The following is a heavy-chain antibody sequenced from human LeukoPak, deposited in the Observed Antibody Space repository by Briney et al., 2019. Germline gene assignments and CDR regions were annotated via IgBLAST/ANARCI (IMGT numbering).Heavy chain of an antibody. D-gene: IGHD5-12*01. Sequence: SETLSLTCTVSGGSISSYYWSWIRQPPGKGLEWIGYIYYSGSTNYNPSLKSRVTISVDTSKNQFSLKLSSVTAADTAVYYCARAAVATITVDYWGQGTLVTVSS. CDR2: IYYSGST. CDR1: GGSISSYY. CDR3: ARAAVATITVDY. V-gene: IGHV4-59*01. J-gene: IGHJ4*02.